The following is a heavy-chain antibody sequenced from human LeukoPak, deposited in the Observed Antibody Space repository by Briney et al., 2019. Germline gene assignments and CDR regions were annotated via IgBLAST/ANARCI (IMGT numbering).Heavy chain of an antibody. D-gene: IGHD3-9*01. CDR3: AKDPTSYYDILTGYYLFDY. CDR2: ISGSGGST. V-gene: IGHV3-23*01. CDR1: GFTFSSYG. J-gene: IGHJ4*02. Sequence: GGSLRLSCAASGFTFSSYGMSWVRQAPGKGLEWVSAISGSGGSTYYADSVKGRFTVSRDNSKNTLYLQMNSLRAEDTAVYYCAKDPTSYYDILTGYYLFDYWGQGTLVTVSS.